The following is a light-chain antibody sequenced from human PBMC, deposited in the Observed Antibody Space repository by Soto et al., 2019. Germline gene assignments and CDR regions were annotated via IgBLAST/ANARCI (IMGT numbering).Light chain of an antibody. CDR3: QHYNSYSEA. J-gene: IGKJ1*01. CDR1: QSISSW. CDR2: DAS. Sequence: DIQMTQSPSPLSASVGDRVTITCRASQSISSWLAWYQQKPGKAPKLLIYDASSLESGVPSTFSGSGSGTEFTLTISSLQPDDFATYYCQHYNSYSEAFGQGTKVDIK. V-gene: IGKV1-5*01.